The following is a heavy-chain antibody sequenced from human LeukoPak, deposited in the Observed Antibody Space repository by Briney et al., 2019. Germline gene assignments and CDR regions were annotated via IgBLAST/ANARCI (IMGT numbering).Heavy chain of an antibody. CDR1: GYTFTSYA. D-gene: IGHD2-21*02. CDR3: AREFGGEAYCGGDCYPGAFDI. Sequence: ASVKVSCKASGYTFTSYAMHWVRQAPGQRLEWMGWINAGNGNTKYSQKFQGRVTITRDTSASTAYMELSSLRSEDTAVYYCAREFGGEAYCGGDCYPGAFDIWGQGTMVTVSS. CDR2: INAGNGNT. J-gene: IGHJ3*02. V-gene: IGHV1-3*01.